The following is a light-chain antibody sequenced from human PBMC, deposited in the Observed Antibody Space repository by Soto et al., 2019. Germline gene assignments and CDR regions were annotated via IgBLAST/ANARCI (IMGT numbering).Light chain of an antibody. Sequence: EIVMTQSPATLSVSPGERATLSCRASQSVSSNLAWYQQKPGQAPRLLIYGASTRATGIPARFSGSGSGTEFTLTISSLQSEDFAVYYCQQRGNWITFGPGTRLEIK. V-gene: IGKV3-15*01. J-gene: IGKJ5*01. CDR3: QQRGNWIT. CDR2: GAS. CDR1: QSVSSN.